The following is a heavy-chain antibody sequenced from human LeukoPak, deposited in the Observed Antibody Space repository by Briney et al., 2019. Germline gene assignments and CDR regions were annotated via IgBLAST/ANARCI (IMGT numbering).Heavy chain of an antibody. Sequence: PGGSLRLSCAASGFTFSSYEMNWVRQAPGKGLEWLSFINARGDITHIADSVKGRFSISRDNTKNSLYLQMDSLRAEDTAIYYCAKLRGYYYYVMDVWGKGTAVTVSS. CDR3: AKLRGYYYYVMDV. CDR2: INARGDIT. CDR1: GFTFSSYE. J-gene: IGHJ6*04. V-gene: IGHV3-48*03.